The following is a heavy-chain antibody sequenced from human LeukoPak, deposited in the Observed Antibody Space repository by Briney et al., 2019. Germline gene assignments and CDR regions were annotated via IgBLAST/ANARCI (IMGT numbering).Heavy chain of an antibody. CDR3: ARAPPRIAAAGTTPPFDY. CDR1: GFTVSSNY. D-gene: IGHD6-13*01. Sequence: GGSLRLSCAASGFTVSSNYMSWVRQAPGKGLEWVSVIYSGGSTYYADSVKGRFTISRDNSKNTLYLQMNSLRAEDTAVYYCARAPPRIAAAGTTPPFDYWGQGTLVTVSS. CDR2: IYSGGST. V-gene: IGHV3-66*01. J-gene: IGHJ4*02.